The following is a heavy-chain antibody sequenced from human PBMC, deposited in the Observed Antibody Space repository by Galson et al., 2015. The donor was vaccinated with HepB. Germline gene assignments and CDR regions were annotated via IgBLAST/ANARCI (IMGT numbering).Heavy chain of an antibody. CDR1: GFTFSSYA. Sequence: SLRLSCAASGFTFSSYAMHWVRQAPGKGLQYVSGISNNGGTTYQADSVKGRFTISRDNSKNALYLQMSSLRAEDTAVYYCARKSGWYGRPIDYWGQGTLVTVSS. V-gene: IGHV3-64*02. D-gene: IGHD6-19*01. CDR3: ARKSGWYGRPIDY. CDR2: ISNNGGTT. J-gene: IGHJ4*02.